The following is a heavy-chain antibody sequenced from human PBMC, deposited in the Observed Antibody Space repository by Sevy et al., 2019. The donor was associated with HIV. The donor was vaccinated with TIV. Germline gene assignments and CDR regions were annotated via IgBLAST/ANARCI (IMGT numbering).Heavy chain of an antibody. CDR1: GFTFGDYC. J-gene: IGHJ4*02. V-gene: IGHV3-49*04. CDR3: TRWKAAQSIFDY. CDR2: LKSDVYGGTV. D-gene: IGHD6-13*01. Sequence: GGSLILSCTASGFTFGDYCMSWVRQAPGKGLEWVAFLKSDVYGGTVDHAASVRGRFVISRDDSITIAYLQMNDLKTEDTGVYYCTRWKAAQSIFDYWGQGALVTVSS.